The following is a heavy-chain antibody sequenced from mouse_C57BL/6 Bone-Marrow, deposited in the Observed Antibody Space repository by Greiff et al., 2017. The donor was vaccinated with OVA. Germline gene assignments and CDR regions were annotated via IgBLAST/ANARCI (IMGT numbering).Heavy chain of an antibody. CDR3: ARLDGYYYFDY. CDR2: IYPGGGYT. V-gene: IGHV1-63*01. Sequence: VQRVESGAELVRPGTSVKMSCKASGYTFTNYWIGWAKQRPGHGLEWIGDIYPGGGYTNYNEKFKGKATLTADKSSSTAYMQFSSLTSEDSAIYYCARLDGYYYFDYWGQGTTLTVSS. CDR1: GYTFTNYW. D-gene: IGHD2-3*01. J-gene: IGHJ2*01.